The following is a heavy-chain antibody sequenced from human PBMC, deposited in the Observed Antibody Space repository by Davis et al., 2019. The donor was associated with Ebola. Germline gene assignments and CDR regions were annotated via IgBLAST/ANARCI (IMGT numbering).Heavy chain of an antibody. CDR1: GFTFSSYA. V-gene: IGHV3-23*01. D-gene: IGHD3-16*01. CDR2: ISGSGGST. Sequence: GESLKISCAASGFTFSSYAMSWVRQAPGKGLEWVSAISGSGGSTYYADSVKGRFTISRDNSKNTLYLQLNSLRVGDTAIYYCTKDGLAHGAWGQGTLVTVSS. CDR3: TKDGLAHGA. J-gene: IGHJ5*02.